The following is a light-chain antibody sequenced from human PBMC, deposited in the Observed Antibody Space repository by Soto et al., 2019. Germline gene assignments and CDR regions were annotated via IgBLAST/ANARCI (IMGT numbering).Light chain of an antibody. V-gene: IGLV1-47*01. CDR2: RNN. CDR3: SAWDDSLSGVV. CDR1: SSNIGSNY. Sequence: QYVLTQPPSASGTPGQRVPISCSGSSSNIGSNYVYWYQQLPGTAPKLLIYRNNQRPSGVPDRFSGSKSGTSASLAISGLRSEDEADYYCSAWDDSLSGVVFGGGTKLTVL. J-gene: IGLJ2*01.